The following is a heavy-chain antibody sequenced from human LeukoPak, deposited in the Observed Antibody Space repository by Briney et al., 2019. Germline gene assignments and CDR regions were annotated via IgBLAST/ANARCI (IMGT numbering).Heavy chain of an antibody. Sequence: PSETLSLTCAVYGGSFSGYYWSWIRQPPGKGLEWIGEINHSGRTNYNPSLKSRVTISVDTSKNQFSLKLSSVTAADPRVYYCARGSVVPLSDYWGQGALVAVSS. CDR1: GGSFSGYY. J-gene: IGHJ4*02. CDR3: ARGSVVPLSDY. D-gene: IGHD2-2*01. CDR2: INHSGRT. V-gene: IGHV4-34*01.